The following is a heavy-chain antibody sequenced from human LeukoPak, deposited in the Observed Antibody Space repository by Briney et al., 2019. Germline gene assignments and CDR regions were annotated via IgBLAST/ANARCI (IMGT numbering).Heavy chain of an antibody. CDR3: TTTSDYGDHKR. D-gene: IGHD4-17*01. Sequence: PGGSLRLSCAASGFTFSLYWMSWVRQAPGKGLEWVGRIKSKTDGGTTDYAAPVKGRFTISRDDSKNTLYLQMNSLKTEDTAVYYCTTTSDYGDHKRWGQGTLVTVSS. CDR2: IKSKTDGGTT. V-gene: IGHV3-15*01. CDR1: GFTFSLYW. J-gene: IGHJ4*02.